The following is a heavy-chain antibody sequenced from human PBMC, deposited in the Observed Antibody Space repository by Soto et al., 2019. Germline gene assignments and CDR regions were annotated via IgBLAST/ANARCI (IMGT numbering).Heavy chain of an antibody. V-gene: IGHV4-39*07. CDR2: ISYRGST. D-gene: IGHD6-13*01. CDR3: ARSSSWWHVDY. Sequence: SETLSLTCSVSGGSISSTTFYWGWIRQPPRQGLELIGSISYRGSTNYNPSLKSRVTMSVDTSKNQFSLKLSSVTAADSAVYYCARSSSWWHVDYWGQGTLVTVSS. CDR1: GGSISSTTFY. J-gene: IGHJ4*02.